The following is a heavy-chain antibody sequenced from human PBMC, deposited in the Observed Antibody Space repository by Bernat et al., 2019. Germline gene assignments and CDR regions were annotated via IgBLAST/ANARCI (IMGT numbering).Heavy chain of an antibody. CDR2: ISHDGRIQ. CDR1: GFSFGSYG. V-gene: IGHV3-30*18. Sequence: QMQLVESGGVVVQPGRSLRLSCAASGFSFGSYGMHWVRQAPGKGLEWVAVISHDGRIQHYVDSMKGRFTISRDNSKNTLSLQMNSLSAEDTAVYYCAKELIAVAGDNAFDIWGQGTMVTVSS. CDR3: AKELIAVAGDNAFDI. D-gene: IGHD6-19*01. J-gene: IGHJ3*02.